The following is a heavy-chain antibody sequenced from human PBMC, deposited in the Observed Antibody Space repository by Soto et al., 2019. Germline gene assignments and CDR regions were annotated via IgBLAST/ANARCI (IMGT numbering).Heavy chain of an antibody. J-gene: IGHJ5*02. CDR3: ARYGCSRSWYWFDP. V-gene: IGHV4-31*03. D-gene: IGHD6-13*01. Sequence: SETLSLTCNVSGGPISSGGYYWSWIRQHPGKGPEWIGYIFYSGSTYYNPSLKSRVTISLDTSKNQFSLKLSSVTAADTAIYYFARYGCSRSWYWFDPWGQGTLVTVYS. CDR2: IFYSGST. CDR1: GGPISSGGYY.